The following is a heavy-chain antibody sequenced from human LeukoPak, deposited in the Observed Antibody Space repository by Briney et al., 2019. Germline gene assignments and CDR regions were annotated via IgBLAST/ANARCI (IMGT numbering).Heavy chain of an antibody. CDR3: ATSSSWYFRRAFDI. D-gene: IGHD6-13*01. V-gene: IGHV4-30-4*01. CDR1: GGSISSGDYY. CDR2: IYYSGST. Sequence: PSETPSLTCTVSGGSISSGDYYWSWIRQPPGKGLEWIGYIYYSGSTYYNPSLKSRVTISVDTSKNQFSLKLSSVTAADTAVYYCATSSSWYFRRAFDIWGQGTMVTVSS. J-gene: IGHJ3*02.